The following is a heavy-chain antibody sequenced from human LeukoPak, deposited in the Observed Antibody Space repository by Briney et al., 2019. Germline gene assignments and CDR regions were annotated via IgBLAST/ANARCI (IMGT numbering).Heavy chain of an antibody. J-gene: IGHJ4*02. CDR1: GFPLSTYV. D-gene: IGHD6-19*01. CDR2: IWYDGSNK. V-gene: IGHV3-33*01. CDR3: ARDPGVRWLVGSEY. Sequence: GGSLRHSCAASGFPLSTYVMHWVRQAPGKGLEWVADIWYDGSNKYYEDSVKGRFTISRDNSKNTLYLQMNSLRAEDTAVYYCARDPGVRWLVGSEYWGEGALVTVSS.